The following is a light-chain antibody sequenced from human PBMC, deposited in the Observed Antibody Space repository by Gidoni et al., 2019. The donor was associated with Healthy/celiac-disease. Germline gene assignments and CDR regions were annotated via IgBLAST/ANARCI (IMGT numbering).Light chain of an antibody. CDR3: QQYDNLPLT. CDR2: DAS. CDR1: QDISNY. Sequence: DIQMTQSPSSLSASVGDRVTITCQASQDISNYLNWYQQKPGKAPKLLIYDASNLETRVPSRFGGSGSGTDFTFTISSLQPEDIATYYCQQYDNLPLTFGGGTKVEIK. J-gene: IGKJ4*01. V-gene: IGKV1-33*01.